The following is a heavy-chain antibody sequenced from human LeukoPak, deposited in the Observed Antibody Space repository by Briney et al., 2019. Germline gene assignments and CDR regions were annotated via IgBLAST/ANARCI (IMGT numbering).Heavy chain of an antibody. CDR3: AKRHQLLQPPYYYYYMDV. CDR1: GFTFSSYG. V-gene: IGHV3-33*06. Sequence: GGSLRLSCAAPGFTFSSYGMHWVRQAPGKGLEWVAVIWCDGSNKYYADSVKGRFTISRDNSKNTLYLQMNSLRAEDTAVYYCAKRHQLLQPPYYYYYMDVWGKGTTVTVSS. D-gene: IGHD2-2*01. J-gene: IGHJ6*03. CDR2: IWCDGSNK.